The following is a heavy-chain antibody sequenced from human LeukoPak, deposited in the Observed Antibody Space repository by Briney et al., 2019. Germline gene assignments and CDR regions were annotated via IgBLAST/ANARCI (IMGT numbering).Heavy chain of an antibody. V-gene: IGHV3-49*04. CDR2: IRKQDGTT. D-gene: IGHD3-3*01. CDR3: ARDHSLEYGNWFDP. CDR1: GFTFGEYS. Sequence: PGGSLRLSRTASGFTFGEYSMSWVRQAPGKGLEWVGFIRKQDGTTEYAASVRGRFTISRDESNRIAYLQMNSLRAEDTAVYYCARDHSLEYGNWFDPWGQGILVTVSS. J-gene: IGHJ5*02.